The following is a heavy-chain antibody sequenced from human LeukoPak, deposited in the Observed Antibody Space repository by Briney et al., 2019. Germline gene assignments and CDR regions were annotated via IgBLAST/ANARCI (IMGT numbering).Heavy chain of an antibody. CDR3: ARRRIVAGTDASDI. D-gene: IGHD6-19*01. Sequence: GASVKVSCKASGYTFTNYGISWVRQAPGQGLEWMGWISGYNGNTNYAQELQGRVTMTTDTSTNTAYMELRSLRSDDTAVYYCARRRIVAGTDASDIWGQGTMVTVSS. V-gene: IGHV1-18*01. J-gene: IGHJ3*02. CDR1: GYTFTNYG. CDR2: ISGYNGNT.